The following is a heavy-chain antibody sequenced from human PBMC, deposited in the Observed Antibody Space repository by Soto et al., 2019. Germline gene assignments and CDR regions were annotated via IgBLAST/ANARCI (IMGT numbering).Heavy chain of an antibody. CDR1: GGTFSSYA. CDR3: ARDIYYTALSQDYYYGMDV. D-gene: IGHD3-3*01. CDR2: IIPIFGTA. J-gene: IGHJ6*02. Sequence: SVKVSCKASGGTFSSYAISWVRQAPGQGLEWMGGIIPIFGTANYAQKFQGRVTITADESTSTAYMELSSLRSEDTAVYYCARDIYYTALSQDYYYGMDVWGQGTTVTVSS. V-gene: IGHV1-69*13.